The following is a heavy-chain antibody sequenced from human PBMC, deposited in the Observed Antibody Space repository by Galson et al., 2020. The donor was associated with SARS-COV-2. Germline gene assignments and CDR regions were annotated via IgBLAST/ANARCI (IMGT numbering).Heavy chain of an antibody. CDR3: ARDLAFGDSSGNDY. D-gene: IGHD3-22*01. Sequence: GESLKISCAASGFTFSSYGMHWVRQAPGKGLEWVAVIWYDGSNKYYADSVKGRFTISRDNSKNTLYLQMNSLRAEDTAVYYCARDLAFGDSSGNDYWGQGTLVTVSS. CDR2: IWYDGSNK. V-gene: IGHV3-33*01. CDR1: GFTFSSYG. J-gene: IGHJ4*02.